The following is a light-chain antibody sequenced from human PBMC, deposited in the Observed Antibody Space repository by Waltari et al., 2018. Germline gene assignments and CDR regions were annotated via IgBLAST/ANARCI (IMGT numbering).Light chain of an antibody. J-gene: IGKJ1*01. Sequence: DIQMIQSPSTLSASVGDRVTITCRDSKSISSWLAWYQQKPGKAPKLLIYKAYSLERGVPSRFSGSGSGTEFTLTISSLQPDDFATYYFQQDNSFPWTFGQGTKVEIK. CDR3: QQDNSFPWT. CDR1: KSISSW. V-gene: IGKV1-5*03. CDR2: KAY.